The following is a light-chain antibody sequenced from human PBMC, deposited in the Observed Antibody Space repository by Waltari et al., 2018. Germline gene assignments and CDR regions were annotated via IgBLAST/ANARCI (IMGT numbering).Light chain of an antibody. Sequence: QLVLTQSPSAFASLGASVKLTCTLSSGHSSYAIAWHQQQPEKGPRYLMKLNSDGSHSKGDGIPDRFSGSSSGAERYLTISSLQSEDEADYYCQTWGTGIRRHVVFGGGTKLTVL. V-gene: IGLV4-69*01. CDR3: QTWGTGIRRHVV. CDR1: SGHSSYA. CDR2: LNSDGSH. J-gene: IGLJ2*01.